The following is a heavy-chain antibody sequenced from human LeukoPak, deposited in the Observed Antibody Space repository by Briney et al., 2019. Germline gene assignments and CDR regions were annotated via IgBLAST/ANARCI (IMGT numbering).Heavy chain of an antibody. Sequence: ASVKVSCKASGYTFTSYGISWVRQAPGQGLEWMGWISAYNGNTNYAQKLQGRVTMTTDTSTSTAYMELRSLRSDDTAVYYRARDPSYSSGWTYYYYYYGMDVWGQGTTVTVSS. D-gene: IGHD6-19*01. CDR2: ISAYNGNT. CDR3: ARDPSYSSGWTYYYYYYGMDV. CDR1: GYTFTSYG. V-gene: IGHV1-18*01. J-gene: IGHJ6*02.